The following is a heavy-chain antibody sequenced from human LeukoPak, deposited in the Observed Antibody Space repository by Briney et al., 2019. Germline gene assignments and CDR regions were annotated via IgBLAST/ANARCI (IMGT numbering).Heavy chain of an antibody. V-gene: IGHV5-51*01. J-gene: IGHJ5*02. D-gene: IGHD3-16*01. CDR2: IYPGDSRI. Sequence: GESLKIPFKGSGYSFDDYWIGWVPQMPGKGLEGMGVIYPGDSRIRYNPSLQGRVTISVAQSTNTASLQWTSLRVSDTATYYCACRVLSPWSEPWGQGSLVTVS. CDR3: ACRVLSPWSEP. CDR1: GYSFDDYW.